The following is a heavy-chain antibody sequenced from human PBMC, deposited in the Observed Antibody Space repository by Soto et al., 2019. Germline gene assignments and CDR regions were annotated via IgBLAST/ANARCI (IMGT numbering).Heavy chain of an antibody. J-gene: IGHJ4*02. CDR2: TRDKPNNYAA. V-gene: IGHV3-72*01. D-gene: IGHD1-26*01. CDR1: GFAFDDYY. CDR3: ARDTGGSYDY. Sequence: EGQLVQSGGGLVQPGGSLRLSCTASGFAFDDYYMDWVRQVPGKGLEWIGRTRDKPNNYAAEYVASVKGSFTISRDASKDSMYLQMNTVKTEDTAVYYCARDTGGSYDYWGQGALVIVSS.